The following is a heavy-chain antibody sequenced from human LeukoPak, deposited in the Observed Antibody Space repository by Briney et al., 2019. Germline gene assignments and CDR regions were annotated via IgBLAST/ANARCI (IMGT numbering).Heavy chain of an antibody. CDR1: GGSISSSNW. J-gene: IGHJ4*02. CDR2: IYHSGST. CDR3: ARGSYIARGYYFDY. D-gene: IGHD6-13*01. Sequence: SGTLSLTCAVSGGSISSSNWWSWVRQPPGKGLEWIGEIYHSGSTNYNPSLKSRVAISVDKSKNQFSLKLSSVTAADTAVYYCARGSYIARGYYFDYWGQGTLVTVSS. V-gene: IGHV4-4*02.